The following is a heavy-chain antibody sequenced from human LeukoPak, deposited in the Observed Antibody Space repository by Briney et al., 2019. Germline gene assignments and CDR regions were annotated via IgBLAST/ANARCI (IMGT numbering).Heavy chain of an antibody. V-gene: IGHV4-31*01. CDR1: GGCLSSGGYY. CDR3: TRVGLQSHFDY. Sequence: PSEPLTLTCTVSGGCLSSGGYYGRWIREHPGKALEWIAYIYYSGSTYYNPSLKNQVTISVDTSNSQCSLWLRSVTAAITAVYYRTRVGLQSHFDYWGQGTLVTVSS. CDR2: IYYSGST. J-gene: IGHJ4*02. D-gene: IGHD4-11*01.